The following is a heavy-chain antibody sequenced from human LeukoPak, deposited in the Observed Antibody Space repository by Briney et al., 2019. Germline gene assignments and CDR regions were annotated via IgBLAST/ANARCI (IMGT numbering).Heavy chain of an antibody. V-gene: IGHV3-21*01. CDR2: ISSGICYI. D-gene: IGHD6-6*01. CDR1: GFTFSSHN. J-gene: IGHJ4*02. CDR3: ARGSIAARRAFFDC. Sequence: GGSLRLSCAASGFTFSSHNMKWVRQAPGKGLEWVSFISSGICYIYYADSVKGRFITSRDNAKNSLYLQMDSLRDEDAAVYYCARGSIAARRAFFDCWGQGSLVSVSS.